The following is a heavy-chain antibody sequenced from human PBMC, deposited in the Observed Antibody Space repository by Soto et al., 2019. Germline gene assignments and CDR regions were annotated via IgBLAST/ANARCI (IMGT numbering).Heavy chain of an antibody. D-gene: IGHD2-8*01. CDR3: AIGFISVLYCANGICYHFDY. J-gene: IGHJ4*02. CDR2: MSYDGNNN. CDR1: GFTFSSYG. V-gene: IGHV3-33*03. Sequence: QVQLVESGGGVVQPGGSLTLSCAASGFTFSSYGMHWVRQAPGKGLEWVAAMSYDGNNNYYADHVKGRFTVSRDNSTNTQFLQMLGLKVEDTAVYYCAIGFISVLYCANGICYHFDYWGQGTPVTVSS.